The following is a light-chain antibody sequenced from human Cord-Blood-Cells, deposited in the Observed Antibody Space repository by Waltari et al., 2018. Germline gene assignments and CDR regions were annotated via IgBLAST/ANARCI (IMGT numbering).Light chain of an antibody. CDR3: QQYGSSPT. CDR1: HSGSSSC. J-gene: IGKJ1*01. CDR2: GAS. Sequence: SSRAMHSGSSSCVGCDQRNPGQAPCVLICGASSMATGMPDRFMGSGAGTDFTLTIGGLEPEDFAVYYCQQYGSSPTFGQGTKVEIK. V-gene: IGKV3-20*01.